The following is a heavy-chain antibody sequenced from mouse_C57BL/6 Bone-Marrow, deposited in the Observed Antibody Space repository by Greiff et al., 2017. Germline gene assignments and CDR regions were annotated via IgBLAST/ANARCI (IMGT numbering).Heavy chain of an antibody. V-gene: IGHV5-17*01. J-gene: IGHJ4*01. CDR2: ISSGSSTI. CDR1: GFTFSDYG. CDR3: ARPSGTTLYYAMDY. D-gene: IGHD4-1*01. Sequence: EVHLVESGGGLVKPGGSLKLSCAASGFTFSDYGMHWVRQAPEKGLEWVAYISSGSSTIYYADTVKGRFTISRDNAKNTLFLQMTSLRSEDTAMYYCARPSGTTLYYAMDYWGQGTSVTVSS.